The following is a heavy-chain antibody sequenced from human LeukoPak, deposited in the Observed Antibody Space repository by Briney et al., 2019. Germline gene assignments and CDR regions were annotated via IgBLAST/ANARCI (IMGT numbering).Heavy chain of an antibody. J-gene: IGHJ4*02. CDR1: GFTFSSYS. CDR3: AREGWELLYRSFDY. CDR2: ISSSSSYI. D-gene: IGHD1-26*01. Sequence: GGSLRLSCAASGFTFSSYSMNWVRQAPGKGLEWVSSISSSSSYIYYADSVKGRFTISRDNAKNSLYLQMNSLRAEDTAVYYCAREGWELLYRSFDYWGQGTLVTVSS. V-gene: IGHV3-21*01.